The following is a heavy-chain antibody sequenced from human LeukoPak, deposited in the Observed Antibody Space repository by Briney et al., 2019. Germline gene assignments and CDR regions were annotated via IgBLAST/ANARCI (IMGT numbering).Heavy chain of an antibody. Sequence: PGTSLRLSCAASGFTFDDYAMHWVRQAPGKGLEWVSGISWNSGSIGYADSVKGRFTISRDNAKNSLYLQMNSLRAEDTALYYCAKDIVIRAQRPPNCSGGSCYSTAFDIWGQGTMVTVSS. CDR2: ISWNSGSI. CDR3: AKDIVIRAQRPPNCSGGSCYSTAFDI. V-gene: IGHV3-9*01. D-gene: IGHD2-15*01. CDR1: GFTFDDYA. J-gene: IGHJ3*02.